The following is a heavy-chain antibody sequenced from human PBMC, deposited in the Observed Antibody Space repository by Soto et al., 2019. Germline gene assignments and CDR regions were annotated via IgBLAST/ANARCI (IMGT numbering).Heavy chain of an antibody. J-gene: IGHJ6*02. CDR2: IYYSGST. Sequence: SETLSLTCTVSGGSISSGDYYWRWIRQPPGKGLEWIGYIYYSGSTYYNPSLKSRVTISVDTSKNQFSLKLSSVTAADTAVYYCAREHGGSRGYYYYGMDVWGQGTTVTVSS. V-gene: IGHV4-30-4*01. D-gene: IGHD1-26*01. CDR1: GGSISSGDYY. CDR3: AREHGGSRGYYYYGMDV.